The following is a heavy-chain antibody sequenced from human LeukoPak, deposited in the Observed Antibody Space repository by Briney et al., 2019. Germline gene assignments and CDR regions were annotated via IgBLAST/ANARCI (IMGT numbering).Heavy chain of an antibody. CDR3: VSGFLQWLY. CDR1: GFSFSSYW. CDR2: INPDGSNM. D-gene: IGHD3-3*01. Sequence: GGSLRLSCAASGFSFSSYWMSWVRQAPGKGLGWVADINPDGSNMLYVDSVKGRFTISRDNAKNSLYLQMNNLRAEDTAVYFCVSGFLQWLYWGQGTLVTVSS. J-gene: IGHJ4*02. V-gene: IGHV3-7*01.